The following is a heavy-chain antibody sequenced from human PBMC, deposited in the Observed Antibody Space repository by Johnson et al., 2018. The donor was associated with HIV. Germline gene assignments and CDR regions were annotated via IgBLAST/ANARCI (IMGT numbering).Heavy chain of an antibody. CDR1: GFPFSSYG. J-gene: IGHJ3*01. V-gene: IGHV3-30*19. CDR2: ISYDGRNK. Sequence: QVQLVESGGGVVQPGGSLRLSCAASGFPFSSYGMHWVRQAPGKGLEWVAVISYDGRNKYYADSVRGRFPISRDNSKNTLYLQMNSLRAEDTVVYYCARDGHGIWENAAFDVWGQGTMVTVSS. CDR3: ARDGHGIWENAAFDV. D-gene: IGHD1-26*01.